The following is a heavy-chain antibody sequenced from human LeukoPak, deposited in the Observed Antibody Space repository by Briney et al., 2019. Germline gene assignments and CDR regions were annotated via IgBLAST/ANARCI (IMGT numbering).Heavy chain of an antibody. CDR2: ISYDGSNK. J-gene: IGHJ4*02. V-gene: IGHV3-30-3*01. Sequence: GGSLRLSCAASGFTFSSYAMHWVRQAPGKGPEWVAVISYDGSNKYYADSVKGRFTISRDNSKNTLYLQMNSLRAEDMAVYYCARGLALAGFDYWGQGTLVTVSS. CDR1: GFTFSSYA. D-gene: IGHD6-19*01. CDR3: ARGLALAGFDY.